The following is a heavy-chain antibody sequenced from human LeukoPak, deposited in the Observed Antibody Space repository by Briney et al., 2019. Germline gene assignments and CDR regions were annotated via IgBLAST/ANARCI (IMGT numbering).Heavy chain of an antibody. D-gene: IGHD2-2*01. CDR1: GGSNSSGDYY. J-gene: IGHJ6*04. Sequence: SETLSLTCTVSGGSNSSGDYYWSWIRQPPGKGLEWIGYIYFSGSTYYNPSLKSRVTISVDTSKNQFSLKLSSVTAADTAVYYCARGYQLLHNGMDVWGKGTTVTVSS. CDR3: ARGYQLLHNGMDV. CDR2: IYFSGST. V-gene: IGHV4-30-4*01.